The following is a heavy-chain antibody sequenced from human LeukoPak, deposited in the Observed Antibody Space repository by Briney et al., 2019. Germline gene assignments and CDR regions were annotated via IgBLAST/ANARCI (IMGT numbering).Heavy chain of an antibody. CDR3: ARAYSSSFHAPLRY. D-gene: IGHD6-6*01. CDR1: GYTFTGYY. CDR2: INPNTGDT. J-gene: IGHJ4*02. V-gene: IGHV1-2*02. Sequence: ASVKVSCKASGYTFTGYYMHWVRQAPGQGREWMGWINPNTGDTDYVQNFQGRVTMTRDTSISTAYMELSRLRSDDTAVYYCARAYSSSFHAPLRYWGQGTLVTVSS.